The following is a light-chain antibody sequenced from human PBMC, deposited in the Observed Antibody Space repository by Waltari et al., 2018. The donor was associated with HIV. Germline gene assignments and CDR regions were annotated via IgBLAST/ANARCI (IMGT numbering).Light chain of an antibody. CDR2: AAS. V-gene: IGKV1-27*01. CDR1: PAISNY. CDR3: QKYNSAPWT. J-gene: IGKJ4*01. Sequence: DIQMSQSPSPLSASVGVRVTITCRASPAISNYLAWYQQKPGKVPKLLIYAASTWQSGVPSRFSGSGSGTDFTLTISSLQAEDVATYYCQKYNSAPWTFGEGTKVEIK.